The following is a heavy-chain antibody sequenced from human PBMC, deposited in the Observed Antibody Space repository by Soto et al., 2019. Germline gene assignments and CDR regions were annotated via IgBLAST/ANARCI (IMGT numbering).Heavy chain of an antibody. D-gene: IGHD6-19*01. CDR3: AKDMLVAGPFQH. CDR2: ISWNSGSI. CDR1: GFTFDDHA. V-gene: IGHV3-9*01. Sequence: GGSLRLSCAASGFTFDDHAMHWVRQAPGKGLEWVSGISWNSGSIGYADSVKGRFTISRDNAKNSLYLQMNSLRVEDTALYYCAKDMLVAGPFQHWGQGTLVTVSS. J-gene: IGHJ1*01.